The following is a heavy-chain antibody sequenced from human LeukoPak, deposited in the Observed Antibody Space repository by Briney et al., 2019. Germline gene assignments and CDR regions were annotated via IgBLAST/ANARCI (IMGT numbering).Heavy chain of an antibody. V-gene: IGHV3-9*01. CDR1: GFTFDDYA. J-gene: IGHJ3*02. Sequence: QPGGSLRLSCAASGFTFDDYAMHWVRQVPGKGLEWVSGISWKSGSIGYADSVKGRFTSSRDNAKNSLYLQMNSLRVEDTALYYCAKGLGSGSYYRGLDAFDIWGQGTMVTVSS. CDR2: ISWKSGSI. CDR3: AKGLGSGSYYRGLDAFDI. D-gene: IGHD3-10*02.